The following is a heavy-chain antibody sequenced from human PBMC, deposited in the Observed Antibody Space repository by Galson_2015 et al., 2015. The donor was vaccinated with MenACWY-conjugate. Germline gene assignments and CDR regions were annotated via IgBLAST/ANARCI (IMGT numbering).Heavy chain of an antibody. Sequence: SLRLSCAASGFTFSTYWMHWVRQAPGKGLVWVSRIAFDGSSTRYADSVRGRFTISRDDTKKSLFLQMDSLRAGDTGVYYCARVGTWIHQYFYYMGVWGKGTTVTVSS. CDR1: GFTFSTYW. CDR3: ARVGTWIHQYFYYMGV. J-gene: IGHJ6*03. CDR2: IAFDGSST. V-gene: IGHV3-74*01. D-gene: IGHD5-18*01.